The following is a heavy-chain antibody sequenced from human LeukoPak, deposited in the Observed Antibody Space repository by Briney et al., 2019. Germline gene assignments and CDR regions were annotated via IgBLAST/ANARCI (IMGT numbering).Heavy chain of an antibody. J-gene: IGHJ4*02. D-gene: IGHD4-23*01. CDR3: ARGYGGKRGKLDS. Sequence: TLSLTCTVSGVSVSSGGYYWSWIRQHPGKGLEWIGYIYYSGSTYYNPPLKSRVTISGDTSKNQFSLKLSSVTAADTAVYYCARGYGGKRGKLDSWGQGTLVTVSS. CDR2: IYYSGST. V-gene: IGHV4-31*03. CDR1: GVSVSSGGYY.